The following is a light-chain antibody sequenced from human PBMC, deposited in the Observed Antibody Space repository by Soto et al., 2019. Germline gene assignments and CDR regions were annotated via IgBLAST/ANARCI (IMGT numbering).Light chain of an antibody. CDR1: SSDVGGYNY. CDR2: DVS. CDR3: SSYTSSTGV. V-gene: IGLV2-14*01. Sequence: QSVLTQPASVSGSPGHSITISCTGTSSDVGGYNYVSWYQQHPGKAPKLMIYDVSNRPSGVSNRFSGSKSGNTASLTISGLQAEDEADYYCSSYTSSTGVFGTGTKVTV. J-gene: IGLJ1*01.